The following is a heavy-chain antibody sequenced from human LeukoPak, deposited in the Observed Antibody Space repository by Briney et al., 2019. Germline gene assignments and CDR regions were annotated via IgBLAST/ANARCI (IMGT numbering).Heavy chain of an antibody. Sequence: SETLSLTCTVSGGSISSSSYYWGWIRQPPGKGLEWIGSIYYSGSTYYNPSLKSRVTISVDTSKNQFSLKLSSVTAADTAVYYCARLKRRDGSNIDYWGQGTLVTVSS. CDR3: ARLKRRDGSNIDY. CDR1: GGSISSSSYY. CDR2: IYYSGST. J-gene: IGHJ4*02. D-gene: IGHD5-24*01. V-gene: IGHV4-39*01.